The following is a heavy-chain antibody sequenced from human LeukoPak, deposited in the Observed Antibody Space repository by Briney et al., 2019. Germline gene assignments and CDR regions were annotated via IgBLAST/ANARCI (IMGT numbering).Heavy chain of an antibody. V-gene: IGHV3-30*02. D-gene: IGHD3-9*01. J-gene: IGHJ4*02. Sequence: GGSLRLSCAASGFTFSSYGMHWVRQAPGKGLEWVAFIRYDGSNKYYADSVKGRFTISRDNSKNTLYLQMNSLRAEDTAVYYCAKDTTYDILTGYSFLDYWGQGTLVTVSS. CDR1: GFTFSSYG. CDR2: IRYDGSNK. CDR3: AKDTTYDILTGYSFLDY.